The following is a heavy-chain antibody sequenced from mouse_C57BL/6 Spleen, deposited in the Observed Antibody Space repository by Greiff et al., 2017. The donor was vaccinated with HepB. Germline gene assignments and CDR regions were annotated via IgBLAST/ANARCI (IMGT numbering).Heavy chain of an antibody. CDR1: GYTFTSYW. Sequence: VQLQQPGAELVKPGASVKLSCKASGYTFTSYWMHWVKQRPGQGLEWIGMIHPNSGSTNYNEKFKSKATLTVDKSSSTAYMQLSSLTSEDSAVHYCARSITTVVATEWYFDVWGTGTTVTVSS. V-gene: IGHV1-64*01. D-gene: IGHD1-1*01. CDR2: IHPNSGST. J-gene: IGHJ1*03. CDR3: ARSITTVVATEWYFDV.